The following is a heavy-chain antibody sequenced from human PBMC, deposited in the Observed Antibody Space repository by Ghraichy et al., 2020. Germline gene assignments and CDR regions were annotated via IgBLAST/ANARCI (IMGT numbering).Heavy chain of an antibody. J-gene: IGHJ3*02. CDR3: ARASYTIFGVVIPHDAFDI. CDR2: IYYSGST. V-gene: IGHV4-39*01. Sequence: SETLSLTCTVSGGSISSSSYYWGWIRQPPGKGLEWIGSIYYSGSTYYNPSLKSRVTISVDTSKNQFSLKLSSVTAADTAVYYCARASYTIFGVVIPHDAFDIWGQGTMVTVSS. D-gene: IGHD3-3*01. CDR1: GGSISSSSYY.